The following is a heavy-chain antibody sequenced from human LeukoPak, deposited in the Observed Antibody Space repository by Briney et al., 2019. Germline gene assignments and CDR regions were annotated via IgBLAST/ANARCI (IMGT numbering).Heavy chain of an antibody. J-gene: IGHJ4*02. D-gene: IGHD3-9*01. CDR1: GGSFSGYY. V-gene: IGHV4-34*01. Sequence: XCAVYGGSFSGYYWSWLRQPPGKGLEWIGEINHSGSTNYNPSLTSRVTISVDTSKNKCSLTLSSVTAADTAVYYCARGLVYYDILTGSYYFDYWGQGTLVTVSS. CDR3: ARGLVYYDILTGSYYFDY. CDR2: INHSGST.